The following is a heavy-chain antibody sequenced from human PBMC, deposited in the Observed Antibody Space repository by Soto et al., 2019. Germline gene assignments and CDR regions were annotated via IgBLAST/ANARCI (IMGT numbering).Heavy chain of an antibody. CDR1: GFTFSSYS. Sequence: GGSLRLSCAASGFTFSSYSMNWVRQAPGKGLEWVSSISSSSSYIYYADSVKGRFTISRDNAKNSLYLQMNSLRAEDTAVYYCAKDRTASGALPRFDPWGQGTLVTVSS. CDR3: AKDRTASGALPRFDP. CDR2: ISSSSSYI. J-gene: IGHJ5*02. V-gene: IGHV3-21*01. D-gene: IGHD1-26*01.